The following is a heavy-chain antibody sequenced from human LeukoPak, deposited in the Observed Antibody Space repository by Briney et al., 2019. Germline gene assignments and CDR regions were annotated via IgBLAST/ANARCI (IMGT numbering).Heavy chain of an antibody. CDR1: GFTVSSND. CDR2: IYSGGST. D-gene: IGHD3-22*01. J-gene: IGHJ4*02. Sequence: GGSLRLSCAASGFTVSSNDMSWVRQAPGKGLECISVIYSGGSTDYADSVKGRLTISRDNSKNTLYLQMNSLRAEDTAVYYCARGYDSSGWGYWGQGNLVTVSS. CDR3: ARGYDSSGWGY. V-gene: IGHV3-53*01.